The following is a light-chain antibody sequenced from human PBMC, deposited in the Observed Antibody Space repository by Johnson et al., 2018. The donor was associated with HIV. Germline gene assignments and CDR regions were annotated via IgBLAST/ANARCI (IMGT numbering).Light chain of an antibody. J-gene: IGLJ1*01. CDR2: ENN. Sequence: QSVLTQPPSVSAAPGQKVTISCSGSSSNIGNNYVSWYQQLPGTAPKLLIYENNKRPSGIPDRFSGSKSGTSATLGITGLQTGDEADYYCRTWESSLSAYDFGTGTKVTVL. V-gene: IGLV1-51*02. CDR1: SSNIGNNY. CDR3: RTWESSLSAYD.